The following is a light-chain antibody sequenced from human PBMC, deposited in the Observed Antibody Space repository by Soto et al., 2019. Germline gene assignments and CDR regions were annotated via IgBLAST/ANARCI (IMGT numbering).Light chain of an antibody. CDR2: GAS. Sequence: EIVMTQSPATLSVSPGERATLSCRASQSVSSNLAWYQQKPGQAPRLLIYGASTRATGIPARFSGSGSGTEFTLNISSLQSEDFAVYYCQQYNNWPQTFGQGTKREIK. CDR3: QQYNNWPQT. CDR1: QSVSSN. V-gene: IGKV3-15*01. J-gene: IGKJ2*01.